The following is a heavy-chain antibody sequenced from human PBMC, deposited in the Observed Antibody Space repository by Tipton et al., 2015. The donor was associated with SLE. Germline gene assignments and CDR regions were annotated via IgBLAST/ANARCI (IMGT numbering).Heavy chain of an antibody. V-gene: IGHV4-39*07. CDR2: INHSGST. Sequence: TLSLTCTVSGGSISSGSYYWSWIRQPPGKGLEWIGEINHSGSTNYNPSLKSRVTISVDTSKNQFSLKLSSVTAADTAVYYCARGGGSYWFDPWGQGTLVTVSS. CDR3: ARGGGSYWFDP. CDR1: GGSISSGSYY. J-gene: IGHJ5*02. D-gene: IGHD1-26*01.